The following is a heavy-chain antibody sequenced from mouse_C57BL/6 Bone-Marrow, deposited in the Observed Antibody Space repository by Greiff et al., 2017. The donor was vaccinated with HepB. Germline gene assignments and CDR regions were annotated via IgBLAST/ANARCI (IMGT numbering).Heavy chain of an antibody. CDR2: IHPNSGST. CDR1: GYTFSSYW. Sequence: QVQLQQPGAELVKPGASVKLSCKASGYTFSSYWMHWVKQRPGQGLEWIGMIHPNSGSTNYNEKFKSKATLTVDKSSSTAYMQLSSLTSEDSAVYYCAPVYGNYSFDYWGQGTTLTVSS. V-gene: IGHV1-64*01. J-gene: IGHJ2*01. D-gene: IGHD2-1*01. CDR3: APVYGNYSFDY.